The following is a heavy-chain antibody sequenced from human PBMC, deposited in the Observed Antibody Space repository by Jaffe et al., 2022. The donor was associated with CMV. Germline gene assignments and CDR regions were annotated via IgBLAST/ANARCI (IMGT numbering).Heavy chain of an antibody. CDR1: AFTFSNYD. Sequence: EVQLVESGGGLVQPGGSLRLSCAASAFTFSNYDMSWVRQTPGKGLEWVSYISSGSSTIYYADSVKGRFTISRDNAKNALYLQMNSLRDEDTAVYYCARDSPPQAYCGGDCRGGMDVWGQGTTVTVSS. CDR2: ISSGSSTI. J-gene: IGHJ6*02. D-gene: IGHD2-21*02. CDR3: ARDSPPQAYCGGDCRGGMDV. V-gene: IGHV3-48*02.